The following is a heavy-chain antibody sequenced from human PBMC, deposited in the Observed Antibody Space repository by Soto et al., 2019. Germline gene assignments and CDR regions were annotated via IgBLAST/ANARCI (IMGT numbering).Heavy chain of an antibody. V-gene: IGHV3-33*01. CDR1: GFTSSSYG. Sequence: PGGSLRLSCAASGFTSSSYGMHWVRQAPGKGLEWVAVIWYDGSNKYYADSVKGRFTISRDNSKNTLYLQMNSLRAEDTAVYYCAREKYKDVPYNWGQGTLVTVSS. J-gene: IGHJ4*02. CDR2: IWYDGSNK. D-gene: IGHD1-20*01. CDR3: AREKYKDVPYN.